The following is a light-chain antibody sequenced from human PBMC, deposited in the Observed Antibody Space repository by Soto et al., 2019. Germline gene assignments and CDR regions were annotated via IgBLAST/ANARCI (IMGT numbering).Light chain of an antibody. CDR2: GNS. CDR1: SSNIGAGYD. J-gene: IGLJ3*02. Sequence: QSVLTQPPSVSGAPGQRVTISCTGSSSNIGAGYDVHWYQQLPGTAPKLLIYGNSNRPSGVPDRFSGSKSGTSASLAITGLQAADEADYYCQSYDSRLSGSVFGGGAKLTVL. V-gene: IGLV1-40*01. CDR3: QSYDSRLSGSV.